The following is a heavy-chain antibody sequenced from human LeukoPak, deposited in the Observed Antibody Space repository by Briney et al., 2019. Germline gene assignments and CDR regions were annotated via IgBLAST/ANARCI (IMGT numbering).Heavy chain of an antibody. V-gene: IGHV4-59*01. CDR1: GGSISSYY. CDR2: IYYSGST. D-gene: IGHD2-2*01. Sequence: PSETLSLTCTVSGGSISSYYWSWIRQPPGKGLEWIGYIYYSGSTNYNPSLKSRVTISVDTSKNQFSLKLSSVTAADTAVYYCARVGYCSSTSCYYGIDYWGQGTLVTVSS. CDR3: ARVGYCSSTSCYYGIDY. J-gene: IGHJ4*02.